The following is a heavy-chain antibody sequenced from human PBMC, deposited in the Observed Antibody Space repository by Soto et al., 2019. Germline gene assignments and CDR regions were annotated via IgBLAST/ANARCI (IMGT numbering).Heavy chain of an antibody. Sequence: SETLSLTCAVSGVSISSGNWWTWVRQTPQRGLEYIGEIFHDGTANYYPSFERRVAISVDTPKNQFSLKLTSVTAADTAIYFCARLVYDTRLNYMYFDFWGQGTLVTVSS. D-gene: IGHD3-10*01. V-gene: IGHV4-4*02. CDR1: GVSISSGNW. CDR3: ARLVYDTRLNYMYFDF. CDR2: IFHDGTA. J-gene: IGHJ4*02.